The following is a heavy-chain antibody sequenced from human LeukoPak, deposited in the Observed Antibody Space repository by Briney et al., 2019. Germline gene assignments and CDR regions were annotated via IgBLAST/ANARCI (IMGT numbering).Heavy chain of an antibody. CDR2: ISSSGSTV. V-gene: IGHV3-11*01. D-gene: IGHD6-19*01. J-gene: IGHJ5*02. Sequence: GGSLRLSCAASGFTFSDYYMSWIRQAPGKGLEWTSYISSSGSTVLYADSVKGRFTTSRDNAKNTLYLQVNSLRAEDTAVYYCARGTYGAVAGTGSWFDPWGQGTLVTVSS. CDR1: GFTFSDYY. CDR3: ARGTYGAVAGTGSWFDP.